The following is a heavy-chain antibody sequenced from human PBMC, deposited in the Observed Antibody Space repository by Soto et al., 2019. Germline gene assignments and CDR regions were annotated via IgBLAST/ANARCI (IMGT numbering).Heavy chain of an antibody. Sequence: PSETLSLTCAVSGCSISISNWCSWVRQPPGKGLEWIGEIYHSGSTNYNPSLKGRVTISVDKSKNQFSLKLSSVTAADTAVYYCARAAMGGSSWPFDYWGQGTLVTVSS. CDR1: GCSISISNW. D-gene: IGHD6-13*01. V-gene: IGHV4-4*02. CDR3: ARAAMGGSSWPFDY. J-gene: IGHJ4*02. CDR2: IYHSGST.